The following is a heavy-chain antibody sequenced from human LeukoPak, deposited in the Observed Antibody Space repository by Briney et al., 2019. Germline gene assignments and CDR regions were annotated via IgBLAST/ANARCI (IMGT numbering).Heavy chain of an antibody. V-gene: IGHV1-69*13. CDR2: IIPIFGTA. CDR3: ARIYCGGDCYSEDQDY. CDR1: GYTFTSYG. J-gene: IGHJ4*02. D-gene: IGHD2-21*02. Sequence: GASVKVSCKASGYTFTSYGISWVRQAPGQGLEWMGGIIPIFGTANYAQKFQGRVTITADESTSTAYMELSSLRSEDTAVYYCARIYCGGDCYSEDQDYWGQGTLVTVSS.